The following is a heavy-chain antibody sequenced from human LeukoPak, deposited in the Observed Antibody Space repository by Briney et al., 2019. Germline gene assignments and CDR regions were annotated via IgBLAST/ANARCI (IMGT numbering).Heavy chain of an antibody. V-gene: IGHV1-69*04. CDR3: ARDRQDSSGYYRG. D-gene: IGHD3-22*01. J-gene: IGHJ4*02. CDR1: GGTFSSYT. CDR2: IIPILGIA. Sequence: SVKVSCKASGGTFSSYTISWVRQAPGQGLEWMGRIIPILGIANYAQKFQGRVAITADKSTSTAYMELSSLRSEDTAVYYCARDRQDSSGYYRGWGQGTLVTVSS.